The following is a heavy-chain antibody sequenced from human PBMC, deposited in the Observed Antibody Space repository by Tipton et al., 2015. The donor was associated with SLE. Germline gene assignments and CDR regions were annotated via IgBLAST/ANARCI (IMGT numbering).Heavy chain of an antibody. J-gene: IGHJ4*02. CDR2: LYYSGST. CDR3: ARVKTVAALDY. Sequence: TLSLTCAVSGGSINSGGYSWSWIRQSPGKGLEWIGYLYYSGSTNYNSSLKSRVTITVDTSKAQFSLRLTSVTAADTAVYYCARVKTVAALDYWGQGILVSVSS. CDR1: GGSINSGGYS. V-gene: IGHV4-61*08. D-gene: IGHD2-21*02.